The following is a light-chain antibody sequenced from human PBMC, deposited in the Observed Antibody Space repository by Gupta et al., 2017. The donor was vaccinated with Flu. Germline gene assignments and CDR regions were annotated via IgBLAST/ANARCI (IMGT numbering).Light chain of an antibody. J-gene: IGKJ4*01. CDR3: QQYDSNPPVT. CDR2: YAS. Sequence: AIRMTQSPFSLSASVGDRVTITCWASQGISSYLAWYQQKPAKAPKLFIYYASSWQSGVPSRFSGSGCGTDYTLTSSSRQQEDFAPYYCQQYDSNPPVTFGGGTKVEIK. CDR1: QGISSY. V-gene: IGKV1D-43*01.